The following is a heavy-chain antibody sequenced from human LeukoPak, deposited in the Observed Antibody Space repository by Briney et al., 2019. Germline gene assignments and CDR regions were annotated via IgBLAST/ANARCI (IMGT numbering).Heavy chain of an antibody. CDR2: VSPNGETA. V-gene: IGHV3-23*01. CDR3: VREGYYDSSGYLGVFDY. CDR1: GFIFRNYG. Sequence: GGSLRLSCAASGFIFRNYGMNWVRQPPGKGLEWVSGVSPNGETAYYADSVKGRFTISRDNSKNTVYLQVRSLRAEDTAVYYCVREGYYDSSGYLGVFDYWGQGTLVTVSS. D-gene: IGHD3-22*01. J-gene: IGHJ4*02.